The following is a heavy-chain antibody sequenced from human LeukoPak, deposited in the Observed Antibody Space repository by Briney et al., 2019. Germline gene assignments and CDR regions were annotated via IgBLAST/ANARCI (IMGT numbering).Heavy chain of an antibody. D-gene: IGHD3-9*01. Sequence: SETLSLTCTVSGGSISSYYWSWIRQPAGKGLEWIGRIYTSGSTNYNPSLKSRVTMSVDTSKNQFSLKLSSVTAADTAVYYCARDHNILTGYYVGNWFDPWGQGTPVTVSS. V-gene: IGHV4-4*07. CDR2: IYTSGST. J-gene: IGHJ5*02. CDR3: ARDHNILTGYYVGNWFDP. CDR1: GGSISSYY.